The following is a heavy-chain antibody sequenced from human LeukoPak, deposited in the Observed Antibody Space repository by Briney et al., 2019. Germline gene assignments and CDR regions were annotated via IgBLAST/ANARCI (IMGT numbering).Heavy chain of an antibody. V-gene: IGHV3-23*01. D-gene: IGHD3-9*01. CDR1: GFTFSSYA. J-gene: IGHJ4*02. CDR3: AKVHYYDILTGYYI. Sequence: PGGSLRLSCAASGFTFSSYAMSWVRQAPGKGLEWVSAISGSGGSTYYADSVKGRYTISRDNSKNTLYLQMNSLRAEDTAVYYCAKVHYYDILTGYYIWGQGTLVTVSS. CDR2: ISGSGGST.